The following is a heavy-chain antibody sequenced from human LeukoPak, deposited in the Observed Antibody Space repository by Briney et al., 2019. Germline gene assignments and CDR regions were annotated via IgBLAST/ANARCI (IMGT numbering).Heavy chain of an antibody. D-gene: IGHD3-22*01. J-gene: IGHJ4*02. V-gene: IGHV3-69-1*01. Sequence: GGSLRLSCEASGFSLSDYGMNWARQAPGKGLEWVSYITKISDKFYADSVKGRFTVSRDNDKNSVFLHMNSLRHEDTAVYYCVGLSGSSGYYFCWGQGTLVTVSS. CDR1: GFSLSDYG. CDR3: VGLSGSSGYYFC. CDR2: ITKISDK.